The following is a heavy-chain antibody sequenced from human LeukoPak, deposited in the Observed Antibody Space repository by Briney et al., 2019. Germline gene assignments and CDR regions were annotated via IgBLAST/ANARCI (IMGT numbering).Heavy chain of an antibody. CDR2: IYSSGST. V-gene: IGHV4-4*07. J-gene: IGHJ4*02. Sequence: SETLSLTCTVSGGSISSYYWSWVRQPAGKGLEWVGRIYSSGSTNYNPSLKSRVTMSVDTSKNQFSLKLSSVTAADTAVYYCARGSLFTGYYYGSGSSKYYFDYWGQGTLVTVSS. CDR3: ARGSLFTGYYYGSGSSKYYFDY. CDR1: GGSISSYY. D-gene: IGHD3-10*01.